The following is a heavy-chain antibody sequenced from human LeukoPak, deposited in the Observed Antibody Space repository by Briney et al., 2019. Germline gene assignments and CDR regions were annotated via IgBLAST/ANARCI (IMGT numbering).Heavy chain of an antibody. CDR2: INAGNGNT. V-gene: IGHV1-3*01. CDR1: GYTFTSYA. Sequence: GSVKVSCKASGYTFTSYAMHWVRQAPGQRLEWMGWINAGNGNTKYSQKFQGRVTITRDTSASTAYMELSSLRSEDTAVYFCARGTGIAAAGTLPFAYWGQGTLVTVSS. CDR3: ARGTGIAAAGTLPFAY. J-gene: IGHJ4*02. D-gene: IGHD6-13*01.